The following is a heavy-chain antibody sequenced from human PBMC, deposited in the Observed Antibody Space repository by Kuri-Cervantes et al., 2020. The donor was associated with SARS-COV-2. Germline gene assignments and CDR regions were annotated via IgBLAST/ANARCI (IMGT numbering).Heavy chain of an antibody. CDR2: INQSGST. Sequence: SETLSLTCAVSDGSFNIFYWSWIRQSPGKGLEWIGEINQSGSTNYNPSLKSRVTISVDTSKNQFSLKLSSVTAADTAVYYCARFSSGYYGSGSYYATYYYGMDVWGQGTTVTVSS. CDR1: DGSFNIFY. V-gene: IGHV4-34*01. CDR3: ARFSSGYYGSGSYYATYYYGMDV. J-gene: IGHJ6*02. D-gene: IGHD3-10*01.